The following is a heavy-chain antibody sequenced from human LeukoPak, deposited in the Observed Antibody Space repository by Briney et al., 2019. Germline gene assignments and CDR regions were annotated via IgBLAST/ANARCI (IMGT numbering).Heavy chain of an antibody. CDR3: ARDMDSGPDFFDY. V-gene: IGHV4-59*01. J-gene: IGHJ4*02. CDR2: IYYSGST. CDR1: GGSISNYY. D-gene: IGHD1-26*01. Sequence: SETLSLTCTVSGGSISNYYWSWIRQPPGKGLEWIGYIYYSGSTKYNPSLKSRVTISVDTSKNQFSLRLNSVTAADTAVYYCARDMDSGPDFFDYWGLGTLVTVSS.